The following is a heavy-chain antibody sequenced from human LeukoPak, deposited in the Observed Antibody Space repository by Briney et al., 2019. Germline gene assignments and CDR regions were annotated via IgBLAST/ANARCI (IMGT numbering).Heavy chain of an antibody. CDR3: PREGGGYYYYYMDV. D-gene: IGHD3-10*01. J-gene: IGHJ6*03. CDR2: IRYDGSNK. Sequence: GGSLRLSCAASGFTFSSYGMHWVRQAPGKGLEWVAFIRYDGSNKYYADSVKGRFTISRDNSKNTLYLQMNSLRAEDTAVYYCPREGGGYYYYYMDVWGKGTTVTVSS. V-gene: IGHV3-30*02. CDR1: GFTFSSYG.